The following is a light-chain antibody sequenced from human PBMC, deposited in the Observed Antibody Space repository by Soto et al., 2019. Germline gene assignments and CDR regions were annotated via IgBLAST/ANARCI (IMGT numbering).Light chain of an antibody. J-gene: IGKJ1*01. CDR3: QQYGSSPWT. V-gene: IGKV3-20*01. Sequence: EIVLTQSPGTLSMSPGERATLSCRASQGVSSRFLAWYQQKPGQAPRLLIYGASSRATGIPDRFSGSGSGTDFTLTVSRLEPEDFAVYYCQQYGSSPWTFGQGTKVYIK. CDR2: GAS. CDR1: QGVSSRF.